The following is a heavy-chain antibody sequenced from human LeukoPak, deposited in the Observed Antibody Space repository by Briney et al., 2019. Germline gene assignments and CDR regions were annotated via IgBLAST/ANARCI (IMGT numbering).Heavy chain of an antibody. Sequence: GGSLRLSCAASGFTFSGSALHWVRQASGKGLEWVGCIRSTANGYATAYAASVKGRFTISRDDSKNTAYLQMDSLKTEDTAVYYCAKDHVLMVYAGYYFDYWGQGTLVTVSS. CDR1: GFTFSGSA. CDR3: AKDHVLMVYAGYYFDY. D-gene: IGHD2-8*01. V-gene: IGHV3-73*01. CDR2: IRSTANGYAT. J-gene: IGHJ4*02.